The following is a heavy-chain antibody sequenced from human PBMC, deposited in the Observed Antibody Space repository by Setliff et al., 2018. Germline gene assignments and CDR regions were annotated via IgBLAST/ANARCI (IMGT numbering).Heavy chain of an antibody. Sequence: GGSLRLSCAASGFTFDDYGMSWVRQGPGKGLEWVSGTNWNGGSTGYSDSVKGRFTISRDNAKNSLYLQMNSLRTEDTALYYCAKDMGSGYSSGWYDYWGQGTLVTVSS. CDR1: GFTFDDYG. V-gene: IGHV3-20*04. CDR2: TNWNGGST. D-gene: IGHD6-19*01. CDR3: AKDMGSGYSSGWYDY. J-gene: IGHJ4*02.